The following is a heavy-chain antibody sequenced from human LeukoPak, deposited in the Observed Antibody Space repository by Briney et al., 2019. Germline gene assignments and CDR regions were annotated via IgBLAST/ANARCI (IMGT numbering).Heavy chain of an antibody. CDR2: IGSAGAT. V-gene: IGHV3-13*01. Sequence: AGGSLRRSCAASGFTCSSYDMDWVRQATGKGLKWVSAIGSAGATYYPGSVKGRFTISRENAKNSLYLQMISLRAGDTAVYYCARGWVAPYYGMDVWGHGITVTASS. CDR1: GFTCSSYD. J-gene: IGHJ6*02. D-gene: IGHD5-24*01. CDR3: ARGWVAPYYGMDV.